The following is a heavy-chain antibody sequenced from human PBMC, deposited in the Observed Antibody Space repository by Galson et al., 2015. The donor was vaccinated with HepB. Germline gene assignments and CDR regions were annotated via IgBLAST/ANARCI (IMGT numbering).Heavy chain of an antibody. CDR2: INADNANT. CDR1: GYTFTTYT. Sequence: SVKVSCKASGYTFTTYTIHWVRQAPGQRLEWMGWINADNANTEYSQKFQGRFTITSDTSANTVYMDLTNLKSVDTAVYYCARGGGDWGHWGQGTLVTVSS. V-gene: IGHV1-3*01. D-gene: IGHD2-21*01. J-gene: IGHJ4*02. CDR3: ARGGGDWGH.